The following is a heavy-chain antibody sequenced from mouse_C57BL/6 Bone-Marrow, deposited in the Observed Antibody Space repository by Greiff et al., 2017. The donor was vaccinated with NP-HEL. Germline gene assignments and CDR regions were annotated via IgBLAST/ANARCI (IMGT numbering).Heavy chain of an antibody. Sequence: QVQLQQPGAELVKPGASVKLSCKASGYTFTSYWMQWVKQRPGQGLEWIGEIDPSDSYTNYNQKFKGKATLTVDTSSNTAYMQLSSLTSADSAVYYCARRHYGSSPYWYFDVWGTGTTVTVSS. CDR3: ARRHYGSSPYWYFDV. CDR1: GYTFTSYW. V-gene: IGHV1-50*01. J-gene: IGHJ1*03. CDR2: IDPSDSYT. D-gene: IGHD1-1*01.